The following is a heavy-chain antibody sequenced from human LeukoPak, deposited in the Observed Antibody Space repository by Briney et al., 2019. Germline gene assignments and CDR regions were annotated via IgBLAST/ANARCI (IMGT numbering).Heavy chain of an antibody. Sequence: PGGSLRLSCAASGFTLSSNYMSWVRQAPGKALEWVSIIYSGDNTYYADSVKGRFTISRDNSKDTLYLQMNSLRAEDTAVYYCARGKGSSSPYYFDYWGQGTLVTVSS. V-gene: IGHV3-66*01. J-gene: IGHJ4*02. D-gene: IGHD6-6*01. CDR1: GFTLSSNY. CDR2: IYSGDNT. CDR3: ARGKGSSSPYYFDY.